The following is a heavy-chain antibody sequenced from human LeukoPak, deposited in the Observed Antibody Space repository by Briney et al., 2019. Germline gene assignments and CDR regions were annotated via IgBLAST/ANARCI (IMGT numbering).Heavy chain of an antibody. J-gene: IGHJ4*02. D-gene: IGHD6-19*01. CDR3: AYSVAGTGGEDY. CDR2: ISSSSIYI. CDR1: GFTFSSYS. V-gene: IGHV3-21*04. Sequence: GGSLRLSCAASGFTFSSYSMNWVRQAPGKGLEWVSSISSSSIYIYYADSLKGRFTISRDNAKNSLYLQMNSLRAEDTAVYYCAYSVAGTGGEDYWGQGTLVTVSS.